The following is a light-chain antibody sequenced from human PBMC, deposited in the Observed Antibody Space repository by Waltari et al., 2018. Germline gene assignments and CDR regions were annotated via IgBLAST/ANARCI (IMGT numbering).Light chain of an antibody. J-gene: IGLJ2*01. CDR2: DVT. CDR1: RSDIGNYKG. V-gene: IGLV2-18*02. Sequence: QSALTQPPSVSKSLGQSATISCSGTRSDIGNYKGVTWYHQHSGTAPRLLIYDVTKRPAGVYDRFSGSKSGNTAALTISGHQAGDEAVYYCCSYSSGSTWVFGGGTRLT. CDR3: CSYSSGSTWV.